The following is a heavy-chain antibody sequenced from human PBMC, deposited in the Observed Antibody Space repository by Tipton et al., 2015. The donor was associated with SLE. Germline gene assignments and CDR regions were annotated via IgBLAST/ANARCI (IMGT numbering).Heavy chain of an antibody. CDR1: GFTFSSYA. CDR2: INSNSNYI. V-gene: IGHV3-21*01. Sequence: SLRLSCAASGFTFSSYAMNWVRQAPGKGLEWVSSINSNSNYIFNADSVKGRFTISRDNAKNSLYLLMNSLRAEDTAVYYCARGGDCGGDCYDYWGQGKMVTVSS. J-gene: IGHJ4*02. CDR3: ARGGDCGGDCYDY. D-gene: IGHD2-21*02.